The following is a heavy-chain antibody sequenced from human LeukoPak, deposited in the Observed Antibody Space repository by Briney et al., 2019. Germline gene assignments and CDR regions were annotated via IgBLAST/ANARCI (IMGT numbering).Heavy chain of an antibody. D-gene: IGHD1-26*01. Sequence: ASVKVSCKASGYTFTNYYLHWVRQAPGQGPEWMGIINPSGGSTSYAQKFQGRVTMTRDTSTSTVYMELSSLRSEDTAVYYCARGGRVGASDQGWFDPWGQGNLVTVSS. J-gene: IGHJ5*02. CDR1: GYTFTNYY. V-gene: IGHV1-46*01. CDR2: INPSGGST. CDR3: ARGGRVGASDQGWFDP.